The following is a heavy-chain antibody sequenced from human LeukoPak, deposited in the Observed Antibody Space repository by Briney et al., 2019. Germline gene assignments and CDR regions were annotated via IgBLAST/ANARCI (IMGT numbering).Heavy chain of an antibody. D-gene: IGHD5-24*01. CDR2: ISSSGSTI. Sequence: GGSLRLSCAASGFTFSDYYMSWIRQAPGKGLEWVSYISSSGSTIYYADSVKGRFAISRDNAKNSLYLQMNGLRAEDTAVYYCAGGRWLHSARPYFDYWGQGTLVTVSS. J-gene: IGHJ4*02. CDR3: AGGRWLHSARPYFDY. V-gene: IGHV3-11*01. CDR1: GFTFSDYY.